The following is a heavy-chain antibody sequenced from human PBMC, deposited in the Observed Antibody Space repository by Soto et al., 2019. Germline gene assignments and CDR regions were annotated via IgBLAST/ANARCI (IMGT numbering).Heavy chain of an antibody. CDR2: IYYSGST. J-gene: IGHJ6*02. V-gene: IGHV4-39*01. Sequence: EPLSLTCTVSGGSISSSSYYWGWIRQPPGKGLEWIGSIYYSGSTYYNPSLKSRVTISVDTSKNQFSLKLSSVTAADTAVYYCARRDFWSGYPDYYYYGMDVWGQGTTVTVSS. CDR3: ARRDFWSGYPDYYYYGMDV. D-gene: IGHD3-3*01. CDR1: GGSISSSSYY.